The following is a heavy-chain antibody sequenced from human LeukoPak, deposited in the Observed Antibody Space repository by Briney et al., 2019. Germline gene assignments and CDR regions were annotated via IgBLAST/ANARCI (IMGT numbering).Heavy chain of an antibody. CDR2: IYHSGST. CDR1: VGPISRGDYS. Sequence: AQTLSLTCAVSVGPISRGDYSGSWIPQPPGKGLEWIGYIYHSGSTYYNPSLKSRVTISVDRSKNQFSLKLSSVTAADTALYYCARRHTTARAFDYWGQGNLVTVSS. V-gene: IGHV4-30-2*01. CDR3: ARRHTTARAFDY. J-gene: IGHJ4*02. D-gene: IGHD1-1*01.